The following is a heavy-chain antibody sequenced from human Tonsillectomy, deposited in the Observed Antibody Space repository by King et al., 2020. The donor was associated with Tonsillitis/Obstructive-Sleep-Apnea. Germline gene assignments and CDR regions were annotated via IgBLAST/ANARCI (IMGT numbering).Heavy chain of an antibody. D-gene: IGHD3-22*01. CDR3: ARQQAYYYDSSGYSDLYFDL. J-gene: IGHJ2*01. CDR2: IYYSGST. CDR1: GGSISSSSHY. Sequence: QLQESGPGLVKPSETLSLTCTASGGSISSSSHYWGWIRQPPGKGLEWIGSIYYSGSTYYNPSLQSRVTISVDTSKNQFSLKLSSVTAADTAVYYCARQQAYYYDSSGYSDLYFDLWGRGTLVTVSS. V-gene: IGHV4-39*01.